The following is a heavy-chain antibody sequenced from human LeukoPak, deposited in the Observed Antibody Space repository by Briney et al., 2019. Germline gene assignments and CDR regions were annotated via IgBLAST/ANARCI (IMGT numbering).Heavy chain of an antibody. V-gene: IGHV1-69*04. CDR3: ARDYYGDFAFDP. CDR1: GGTFSSYA. D-gene: IGHD4-17*01. Sequence: GASVKVSCKASGGTFSSYAISWVRQAPGQGLEWMGRIIPIFDIANYAQKFQGRVTITADKSTSTAYMELSSLRSEDTAVYYCARDYYGDFAFDPWGQGTLVTVSS. CDR2: IIPIFDIA. J-gene: IGHJ5*02.